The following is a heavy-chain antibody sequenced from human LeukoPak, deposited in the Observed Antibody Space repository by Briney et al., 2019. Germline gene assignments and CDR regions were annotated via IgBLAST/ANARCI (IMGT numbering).Heavy chain of an antibody. V-gene: IGHV4-34*01. CDR3: ARGHLTGKVKIDF. CDR1: GVSITNYY. CDR2: INHTGRT. Sequence: KPSETLSLTCCVYGVSITNYYWAFIRQPPGKGLEWIGEINHTGRTNYSPSLKSRVSISVDTSKNQFSLNLTSVTDADTALYYCARGHLTGKVKIDFWGQGTLVTVAS. D-gene: IGHD3-9*01. J-gene: IGHJ4*02.